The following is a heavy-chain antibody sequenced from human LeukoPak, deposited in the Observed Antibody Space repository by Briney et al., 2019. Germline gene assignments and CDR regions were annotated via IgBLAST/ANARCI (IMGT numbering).Heavy chain of an antibody. V-gene: IGHV1-46*01. CDR1: GYTFTSYY. D-gene: IGHD3-22*01. CDR3: ARDPKDDSSGYYCFDY. CDR2: INPSGGRT. Sequence: ASVKVSCKASGYTFTSYYMHWVRQAPGQGLEWMGLINPSGGRTSYAQKFQGRVTMTRDMSTSTVYMELSSLRSEDTAVYYCARDPKDDSSGYYCFDYWGQGTLVTVSS. J-gene: IGHJ4*02.